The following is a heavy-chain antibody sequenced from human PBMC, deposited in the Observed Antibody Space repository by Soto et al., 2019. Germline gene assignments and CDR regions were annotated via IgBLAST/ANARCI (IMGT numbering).Heavy chain of an antibody. Sequence: GGSLRPSCAASGFTFSSDSMNWVRQAPGKGLEWVSCISSSSSYIYYADSVKGRFTISRDNAKNSLYLQMNSLRAEDTAVYYCAREPLPAAAPNYFDYWGQGTLVTVSS. CDR1: GFTFSSDS. D-gene: IGHD6-13*01. J-gene: IGHJ4*02. V-gene: IGHV3-21*01. CDR3: AREPLPAAAPNYFDY. CDR2: ISSSSSYI.